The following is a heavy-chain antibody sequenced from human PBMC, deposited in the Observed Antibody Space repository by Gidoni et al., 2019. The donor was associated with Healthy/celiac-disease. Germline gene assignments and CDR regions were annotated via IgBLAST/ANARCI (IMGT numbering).Heavy chain of an antibody. J-gene: IGHJ3*02. D-gene: IGHD3-22*01. Sequence: QVQLVESGGGVVQPGRSLRLSGAASGFTLSSYAMHWVRQAPGKGLEWVAVISYDGSNKYYADSVKGRFTISRDNSKNTLYLQMNSLRAEDTAVYYCARDGPDSSGYSGAFDIWGQGTMVTVSS. CDR2: ISYDGSNK. V-gene: IGHV3-30-3*01. CDR3: ARDGPDSSGYSGAFDI. CDR1: GFTLSSYA.